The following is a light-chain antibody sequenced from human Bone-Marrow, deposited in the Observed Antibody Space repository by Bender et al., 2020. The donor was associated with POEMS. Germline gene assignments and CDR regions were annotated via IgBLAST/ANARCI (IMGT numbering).Light chain of an antibody. V-gene: IGLV3-1*01. Sequence: SYELTQPPSVSVSPGQTASITCSGDKLGDKFACWYQQKPGQSPVLVIYQDYKRPSGIPERFSGSQSGTSASLAITGLQSEDEAAYFCQSYDSDLNGWVFGGGTKLTVL. CDR1: KLGDKF. J-gene: IGLJ3*02. CDR2: QDY. CDR3: QSYDSDLNGWV.